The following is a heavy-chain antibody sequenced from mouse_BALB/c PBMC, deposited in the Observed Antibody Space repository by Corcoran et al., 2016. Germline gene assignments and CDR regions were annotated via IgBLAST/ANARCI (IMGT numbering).Heavy chain of an antibody. Sequence: EVQLQQSGAELVKPGASVKLSCTASGFNIKDTYMHWVKQRPEQGLEWIGRIAPANCNTKYDPKFQGKATITADTSSNTAYLQLSSLTSEDTSVYYGARWDWYFDVWGAGTTVTVSS. J-gene: IGHJ1*01. V-gene: IGHV14-3*02. CDR1: GFNIKDTY. CDR2: IAPANCNT. CDR3: ARWDWYFDV.